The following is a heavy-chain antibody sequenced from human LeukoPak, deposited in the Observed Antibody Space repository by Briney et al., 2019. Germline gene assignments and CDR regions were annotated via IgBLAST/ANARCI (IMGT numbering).Heavy chain of an antibody. CDR2: IYHSGST. CDR3: ASHDSSGYYLVFDY. J-gene: IGHJ4*02. D-gene: IGHD3-22*01. V-gene: IGHV4-38-2*02. CDR1: GYSISSGYY. Sequence: SETLSLTCTVSGYSISSGYYWGWIRQPPGKGLEWIGSIYHSGSTYYNPSLKSRVTISVDTSKNQFSLKLSSVTAADTAVYYCASHDSSGYYLVFDYWGQGTLVTVSS.